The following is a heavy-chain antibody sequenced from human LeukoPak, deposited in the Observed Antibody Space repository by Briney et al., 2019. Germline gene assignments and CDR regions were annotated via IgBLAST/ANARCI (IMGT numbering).Heavy chain of an antibody. D-gene: IGHD3-10*01. Sequence: SETLSLTCAVSGVSISSGGYSWSWIRQPPGKGLEWIGYIYHSGSTYYNPSLKSRVTISVDRSKNQFSLKLSSVTAADTAVYYCARVPYGSGSYLFDYWGQGTLVTVSS. CDR3: ARVPYGSGSYLFDY. V-gene: IGHV4-30-2*01. CDR2: IYHSGST. CDR1: GVSISSGGYS. J-gene: IGHJ4*02.